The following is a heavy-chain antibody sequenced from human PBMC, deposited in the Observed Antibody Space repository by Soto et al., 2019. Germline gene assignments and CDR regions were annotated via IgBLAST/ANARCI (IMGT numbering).Heavy chain of an antibody. V-gene: IGHV3-23*01. CDR1: GFTFSSYA. CDR2: ISGSGGST. CDR3: AKGPFDYGDYFDAFDI. Sequence: EVQLLESGGGLVQPGGSLRLSCAASGFTFSSYAMSWVRQAPGKGLEWVSAISGSGGSTYYADSVKGRFTISRDNSKNTLYLQMNSLRAEDTAVYYCAKGPFDYGDYFDAFDIWGQGTMVTVSS. J-gene: IGHJ3*02. D-gene: IGHD4-17*01.